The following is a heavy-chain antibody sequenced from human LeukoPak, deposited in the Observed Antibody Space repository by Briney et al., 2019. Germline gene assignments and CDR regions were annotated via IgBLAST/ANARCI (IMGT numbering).Heavy chain of an antibody. Sequence: PGGSLRLSCAASGFTFSSYSMNWVRQAPGKGLEWVSSISSSSSYTYYADSMKGRFTISRDNAKNSLYLQMNSLRAEDTAVYYCARDRGEPIDYWGQGTLVTVSS. CDR1: GFTFSSYS. J-gene: IGHJ4*02. V-gene: IGHV3-21*01. D-gene: IGHD3-16*01. CDR2: ISSSSSYT. CDR3: ARDRGEPIDY.